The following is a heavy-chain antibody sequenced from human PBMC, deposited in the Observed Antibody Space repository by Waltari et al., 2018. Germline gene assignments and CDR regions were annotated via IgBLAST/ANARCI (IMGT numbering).Heavy chain of an antibody. D-gene: IGHD3-3*01. CDR2: ISSSGSMI. J-gene: IGHJ4*02. CDR3: VREAYDFWTGYYREFDF. V-gene: IGHV3-48*03. Sequence: EVKLVESGGILVQPGGSLRLSWAACGFSRSSYEMHLVLQAPGKGLECVSDISSSGSMIFYAGSVMGRFTVSRDTANNILHLDMNSLRADDSAVYYCVREAYDFWTGYYREFDFWGQGTRVTVSP. CDR1: GFSRSSYE.